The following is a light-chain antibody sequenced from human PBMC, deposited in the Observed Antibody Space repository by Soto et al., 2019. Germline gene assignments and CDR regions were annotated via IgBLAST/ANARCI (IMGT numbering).Light chain of an antibody. CDR3: QQYGSSPLT. J-gene: IGKJ4*01. Sequence: EIVLTQSPGTLSLSPGERATLSCRASQSVSSSYLAWYQQKPGQAPRLLIYGASIRATGIPDGFSGSGSGTDFTLTISRLEPEDFAVYFCQQYGSSPLTFGGGTKVDIK. CDR1: QSVSSSY. CDR2: GAS. V-gene: IGKV3-20*01.